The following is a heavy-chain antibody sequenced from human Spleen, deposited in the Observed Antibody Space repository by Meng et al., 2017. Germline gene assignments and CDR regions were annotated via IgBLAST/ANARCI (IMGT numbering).Heavy chain of an antibody. CDR3: ARAATVVTPGDY. J-gene: IGHJ4*02. CDR2: IIPIFGTA. V-gene: IGHV1-69*01. CDR1: GGTFSSYA. D-gene: IGHD4-23*01. Sequence: VQVGQSGVEGRKPGSSVRVSCKASGGTFSSYAISWVRQAPGQGLEWMGGIIPIFGTANYAQKFQGRVTITADESTSTAYMELSSLRSEDTAVYYCARAATVVTPGDYWGQGTLVTVSS.